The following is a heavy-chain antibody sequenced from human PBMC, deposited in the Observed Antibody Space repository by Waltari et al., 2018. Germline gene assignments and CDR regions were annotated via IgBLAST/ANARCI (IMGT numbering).Heavy chain of an antibody. Sequence: QVQLVESGGGVVQPGRSLRLSCAASGFTFSNSAMHWVRQAPGKGLEWVAVISLDGVNKDYGDSVKGRFTISRDNSKNTLYLQMNSLRAEDTAVYYCAKDAAAAPAYYYYKDVWCKGTTVTISS. V-gene: IGHV3-30*18. D-gene: IGHD6-13*01. CDR3: AKDAAAAPAYYYYKDV. CDR1: GFTFSNSA. J-gene: IGHJ6*03. CDR2: ISLDGVNK.